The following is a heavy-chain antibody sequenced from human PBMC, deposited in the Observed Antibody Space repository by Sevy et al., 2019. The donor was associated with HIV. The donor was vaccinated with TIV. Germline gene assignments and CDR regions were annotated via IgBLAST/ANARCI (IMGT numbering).Heavy chain of an antibody. J-gene: IGHJ6*02. CDR1: GFTFSSYS. CDR2: ISSSSSTI. V-gene: IGHV3-48*01. Sequence: GGSLRLSCAASGFTFSSYSMNWVRQAPGKGLEWVSYISSSSSTIYYADSVKGRFTISRDNAKNSLYLQMTSLRAEDTAVYYCARGSPITIFGVVPGMDVWGQGTTVTVSS. D-gene: IGHD3-3*01. CDR3: ARGSPITIFGVVPGMDV.